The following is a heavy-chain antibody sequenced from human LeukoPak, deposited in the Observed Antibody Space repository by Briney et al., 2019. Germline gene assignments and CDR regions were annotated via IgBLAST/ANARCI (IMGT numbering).Heavy chain of an antibody. CDR2: ISGSGGST. Sequence: GGSLRLSCAGSGFTFTTYWMTWVRQAPGKGLEWVSGISGSGGSTYYADSVKGRFTISRDNSKNTLYLQMNSLRAEDTAVYYCAKDWVFLGFDFWGQGTLVTVSS. V-gene: IGHV3-23*01. J-gene: IGHJ5*01. CDR1: GFTFTTYW. CDR3: AKDWVFLGFDF. D-gene: IGHD3-3*01.